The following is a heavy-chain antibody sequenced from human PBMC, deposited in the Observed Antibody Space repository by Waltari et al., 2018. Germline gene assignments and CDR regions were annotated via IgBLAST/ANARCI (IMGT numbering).Heavy chain of an antibody. Sequence: QLQLQESGPGLVTPSETLSLPCTVSGGSISSSTYSWVWIRQPPGKGLEGIGSIYYSGSTYYNPSLKSRVTISVDTSKNQFSLKLSSVTAADTAVYYCARQRNLGYCSSTSCSKGRYYFDYWGQGTLVTVSS. CDR2: IYYSGST. D-gene: IGHD2-2*01. V-gene: IGHV4-39*01. CDR1: GGSISSSTYS. CDR3: ARQRNLGYCSSTSCSKGRYYFDY. J-gene: IGHJ4*02.